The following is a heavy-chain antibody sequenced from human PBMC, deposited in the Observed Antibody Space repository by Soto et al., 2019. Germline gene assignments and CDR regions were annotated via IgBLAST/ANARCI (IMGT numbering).Heavy chain of an antibody. CDR3: ARDGGSGWYTWSVSSLFDY. CDR2: ISAYNGNT. D-gene: IGHD6-19*01. V-gene: IGHV1-18*01. CDR1: GYTFTSYG. Sequence: QVQLVQSGAEVKKPGASVKVSCKASGYTFTSYGISWVRQAPGQGLEWMGWISAYNGNTNYAQKLQGRVTMTTDTSTSTAYMEVRSLRSDDTAVYYCARDGGSGWYTWSVSSLFDYWGQGTLVTVSS. J-gene: IGHJ4*02.